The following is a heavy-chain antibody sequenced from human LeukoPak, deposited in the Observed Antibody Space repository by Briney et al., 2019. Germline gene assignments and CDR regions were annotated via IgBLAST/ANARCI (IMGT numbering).Heavy chain of an antibody. CDR3: ATPKKGTYCSGGSCYSLAFDY. J-gene: IGHJ4*02. CDR2: IYHSGST. Sequence: KTSETLSLTCAVSGGSISSGGYSWSWIRQPPGKGLEWIGYIYHSGSTYYNPSLKSRVTISVDRSKNQFSLKLSSVTAAGTAVYYCATPKKGTYCSGGSCYSLAFDYWGQGTLVTVSS. D-gene: IGHD2-15*01. V-gene: IGHV4-30-2*01. CDR1: GGSISSGGYS.